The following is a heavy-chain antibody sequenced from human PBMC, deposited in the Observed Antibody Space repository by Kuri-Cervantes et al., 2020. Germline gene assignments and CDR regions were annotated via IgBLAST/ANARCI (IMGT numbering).Heavy chain of an antibody. CDR1: SYTFSSDG. V-gene: IGHV1-69*06. CDR2: IIPIFGTA. J-gene: IGHJ3*02. D-gene: IGHD3-3*01. Sequence: SVKVSCKASSYTFSSDGFSWVRQAPGQGLEWMGGIIPIFGTANYAQKFQGRVTITADKSTSTAYMELSSLRSEDTAVYYCARSRGSVLRFLEWLAIWGQGTMVTVSS. CDR3: ARSRGSVLRFLEWLAI.